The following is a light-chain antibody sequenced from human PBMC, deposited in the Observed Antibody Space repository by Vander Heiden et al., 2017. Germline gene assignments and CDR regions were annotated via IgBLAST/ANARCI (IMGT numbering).Light chain of an antibody. CDR1: QRVSNW. J-gene: IGKJ4*01. V-gene: IGKV1-5*03. CDR3: QQYNSS. CDR2: KAS. Sequence: DIQMTQSPSTLPASVGDRVTITCRARQRVSNWLAWYQQKPGKAPKLLIYKASSLESGVPSRFSGSGSGTEFTLTITSLQPDDFATYYCQQYNSSFGGGTKVEIK.